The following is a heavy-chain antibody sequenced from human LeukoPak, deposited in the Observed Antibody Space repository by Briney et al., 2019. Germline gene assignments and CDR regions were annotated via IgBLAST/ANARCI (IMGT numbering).Heavy chain of an antibody. Sequence: PGGSLRLSCAASGFTFSSYDMNWVRQAPGKGLEWVSSISSTSNYINYADSVKGRFTISRDNAKSSLYLRMNSLRVEDTAVYYWGKPLLGPNNGFAPGGKGALVTVSS. D-gene: IGHD1-26*01. CDR2: ISSTSNYI. V-gene: IGHV3-21*06. CDR3: GKPLLGPNNGFAP. J-gene: IGHJ5*02. CDR1: GFTFSSYD.